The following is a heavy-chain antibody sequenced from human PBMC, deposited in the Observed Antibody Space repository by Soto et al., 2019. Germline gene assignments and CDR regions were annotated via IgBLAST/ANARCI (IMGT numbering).Heavy chain of an antibody. CDR1: GGSMSSGGYS. CDR2: IYHSGST. J-gene: IGHJ5*02. V-gene: IGHV4-30-2*01. Sequence: SETLSLTCTVSGGSMSSGGYSWSWIRQPPGKGLDWIGYIYHSGSTYYNPSLKSRVTISVDRSKNQFSLKLSSVTAADTAVYYCARVPGPWGQGTLVTVSS. CDR3: ARVPGP.